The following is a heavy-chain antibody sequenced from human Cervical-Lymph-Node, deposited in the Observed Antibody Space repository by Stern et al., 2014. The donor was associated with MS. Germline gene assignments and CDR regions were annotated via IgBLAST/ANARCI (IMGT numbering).Heavy chain of an antibody. J-gene: IGHJ4*02. CDR2: INPNGSVT. V-gene: IGHV1-46*01. CDR1: GYTFTNYY. D-gene: IGHD3-16*01. Sequence: VQLVESGPEVKKPGASVMVSCKTSGYTFTNYYIHWVRQAPGQGLEWMGIINPNGSVTASAQKFQGRLTMTRDTSTTTVYMRLITLTSEDTAMYYCTRVVGGVGREWGQGTLVVVSS. CDR3: TRVVGGVGRE.